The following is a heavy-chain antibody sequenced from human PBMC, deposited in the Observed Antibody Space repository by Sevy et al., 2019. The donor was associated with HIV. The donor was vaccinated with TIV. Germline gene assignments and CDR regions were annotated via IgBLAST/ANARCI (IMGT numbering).Heavy chain of an antibody. V-gene: IGHV1-2*04. D-gene: IGHD3-10*01. CDR3: ARGVLLWFGEKNGYYMDV. CDR1: GYTFTGYY. J-gene: IGHJ6*03. Sequence: ASVKVSCKASGYTFTGYYMHWVRQAPGQGLEWMGWINPNSGGTNYPQKFQGWVTMTRDTSISTAYMELSRLRSDDTAVYYCARGVLLWFGEKNGYYMDVWGKGTTVTVSS. CDR2: INPNSGGT.